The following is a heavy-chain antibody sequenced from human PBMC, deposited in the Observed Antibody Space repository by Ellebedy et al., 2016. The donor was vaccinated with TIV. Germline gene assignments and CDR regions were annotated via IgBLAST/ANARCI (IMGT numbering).Heavy chain of an antibody. D-gene: IGHD7-27*01. CDR1: GGSITTYY. V-gene: IGHV4-59*08. CDR2: IYYSGIT. Sequence: MPSETLSLTCTVSGGSITTYYWSWIRQPPGKGLEWIAYIYYSGITTYNPSLKSRSTISVDTFKNQFFLKLSSVTAADTAVYYCARRTGAEDFDFWGQGALVTVSS. J-gene: IGHJ4*02. CDR3: ARRTGAEDFDF.